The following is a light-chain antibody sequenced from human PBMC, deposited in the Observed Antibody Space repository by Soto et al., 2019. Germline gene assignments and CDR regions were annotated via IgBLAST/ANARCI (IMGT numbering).Light chain of an antibody. CDR1: QSVTSSN. CDR3: QQYDTSPLT. Sequence: EIVLTQSPGTLSLSPGERVTLSCRASQSVTSSNLAWYQQKPGQAPSLLISGASTRAPGIPDRFIGSGSGTDFTLTISRLEPEDFAVYYCQQYDTSPLTFGGGTKVEI. V-gene: IGKV3-20*01. CDR2: GAS. J-gene: IGKJ4*01.